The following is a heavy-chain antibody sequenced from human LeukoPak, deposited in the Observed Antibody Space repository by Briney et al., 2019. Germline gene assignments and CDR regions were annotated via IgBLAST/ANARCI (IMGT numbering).Heavy chain of an antibody. V-gene: IGHV4-31*03. D-gene: IGHD2-2*01. Sequence: PSETLSLTCTVSGGSISSGGYYWSWIRQHPGKGLEWVGYIYYSGSTYYNPSLKSRVTISVDTSKNQFSLELSSVTAADTAVYYCARSYCSSTSCSPYYYYYMDVWGKGTTVTVSS. J-gene: IGHJ6*03. CDR1: GGSISSGGYY. CDR2: IYYSGST. CDR3: ARSYCSSTSCSPYYYYYMDV.